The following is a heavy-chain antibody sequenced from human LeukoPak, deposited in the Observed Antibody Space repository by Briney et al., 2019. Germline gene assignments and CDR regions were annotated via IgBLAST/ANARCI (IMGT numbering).Heavy chain of an antibody. D-gene: IGHD4-17*01. CDR2: IYYSGNT. CDR3: ARLDTVTTDAFDI. J-gene: IGHJ3*02. Sequence: SETLSLTCTVSGGSISGYYWSWIGQPPGKGLEWIGYIYYSGNTNYNPSLESRVAISVDTSKNQFSLKLKSVTAADTAVYYCARLDTVTTDAFDIWGQGTMVAVSS. V-gene: IGHV4-59*08. CDR1: GGSISGYY.